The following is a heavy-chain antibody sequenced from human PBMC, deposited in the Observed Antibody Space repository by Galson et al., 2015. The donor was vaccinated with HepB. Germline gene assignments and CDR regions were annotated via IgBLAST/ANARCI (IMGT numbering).Heavy chain of an antibody. CDR2: ISGSGGST. CDR1: GFTFSSYS. J-gene: IGHJ4*02. V-gene: IGHV3-23*01. CDR3: AKVKWEPLPFDY. Sequence: SLRLSCAASGFTFSSYSMSWVRQAPGKGLGWVSSISGSGGSTYYADSGKGRFTISRDSSKNTVYLQMNSLRAEDTAVYYCAKVKWEPLPFDYWGRGTLVTVSS. D-gene: IGHD1-26*01.